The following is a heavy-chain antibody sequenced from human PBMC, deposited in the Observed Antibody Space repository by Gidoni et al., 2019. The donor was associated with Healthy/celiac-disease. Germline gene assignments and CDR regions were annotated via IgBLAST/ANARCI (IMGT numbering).Heavy chain of an antibody. Sequence: QVQLVESGGGVVQPGRSLRLSCAASGFTFSSYAMHWVRQAPGKGLEWVAVISYDGSKKYYADSVKGRFTISRDNSKNTLYLQMNSLRAEDTAVYYCARVGLTDIVVVVAALDYWGQGTLVTVSS. J-gene: IGHJ4*02. CDR2: ISYDGSKK. V-gene: IGHV3-30-3*01. CDR3: ARVGLTDIVVVVAALDY. CDR1: GFTFSSYA. D-gene: IGHD2-15*01.